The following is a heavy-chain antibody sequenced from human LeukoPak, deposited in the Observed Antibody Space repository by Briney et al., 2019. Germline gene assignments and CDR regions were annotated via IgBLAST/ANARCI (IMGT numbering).Heavy chain of an antibody. J-gene: IGHJ4*02. Sequence: GGSLRLSCTASGFAFGDHAMGWFRQAPGKGLEWVDFIRSKPYGGTTEYAASVKGRFTISRDDSKSIANLQMNSLKTEDTAVYYCTRDVSSSWYEGADYWGQGTLVTVSS. CDR3: TRDVSSSWYEGADY. D-gene: IGHD6-13*01. CDR2: IRSKPYGGTT. V-gene: IGHV3-49*03. CDR1: GFAFGDHA.